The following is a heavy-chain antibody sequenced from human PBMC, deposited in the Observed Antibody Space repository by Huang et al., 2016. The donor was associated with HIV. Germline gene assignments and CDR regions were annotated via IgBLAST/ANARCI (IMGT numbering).Heavy chain of an antibody. D-gene: IGHD1-7*01. CDR2: IRKDESEK. V-gene: IGHV3-7*03. J-gene: IGHJ6*02. CDR1: TFTLGAYW. CDR3: ATKTGAMDI. Sequence: VESGGRLVQPGGSIRCSCVGSTFTLGAYWMGWVGQTPGKGLEWVAKIRKDESEKYYVDSVKGRFNISRDNAKKVLFLEMNNVTVEDTATYYCATKTGAMDIWGQGTTVTVS.